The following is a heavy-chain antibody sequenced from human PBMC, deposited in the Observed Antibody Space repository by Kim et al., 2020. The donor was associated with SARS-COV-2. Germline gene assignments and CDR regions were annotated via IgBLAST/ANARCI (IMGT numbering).Heavy chain of an antibody. CDR1: GYTFSSYD. D-gene: IGHD6-6*01. V-gene: IGHV1-8*01. Sequence: ASVKVSCKASGYTFSSYDINWVRQATGQGLEWMGWMNPNSGNTGYAQKFQGRVTMTRNTSISTAYMELSSLTSEDTAVYYCAKITRKAARSDYWGQGTLVTVSS. CDR3: AKITRKAARSDY. J-gene: IGHJ4*02. CDR2: MNPNSGNT.